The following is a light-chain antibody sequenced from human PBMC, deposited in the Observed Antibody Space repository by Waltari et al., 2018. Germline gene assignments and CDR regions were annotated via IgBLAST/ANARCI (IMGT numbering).Light chain of an antibody. CDR1: QSLSNY. CDR2: DAS. Sequence: EIVLTQSPATLSLSPGERATLSCRASQSLSNYLAWYQQKPGRAPRLLIYDASSRATGVPARFSGSGSGTDFTLTISSLQAEDVAVYYCQQYYSDLLITFGQGTRLEIK. CDR3: QQYYSDLLIT. J-gene: IGKJ5*01. V-gene: IGKV3-11*01.